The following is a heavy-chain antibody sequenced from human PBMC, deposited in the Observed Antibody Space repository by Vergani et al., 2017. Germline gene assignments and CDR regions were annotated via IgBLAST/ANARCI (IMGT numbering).Heavy chain of an antibody. V-gene: IGHV5-51*01. Sequence: EVPLVPSGAEVKKPGESLKISCTGSGYSFTSYWIGWVRQLPEKGLEWMGIIYPDDSDTSYSPSFQGQVTIAADKFISTAYLQWSSLKASDTAIYYCARQFSWSGSSHYGMDVWGQGSMVTVSS. CDR3: ARQFSWSGSSHYGMDV. CDR1: GYSFTSYW. CDR2: IYPDDSDT. J-gene: IGHJ6*02. D-gene: IGHD1-26*01.